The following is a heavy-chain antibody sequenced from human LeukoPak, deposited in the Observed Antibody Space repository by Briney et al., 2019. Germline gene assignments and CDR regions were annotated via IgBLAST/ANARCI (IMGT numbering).Heavy chain of an antibody. V-gene: IGHV3-33*03. J-gene: IGHJ3*02. CDR3: AKDGRYSSSWYFPFDI. CDR2: IWYDGSNK. Sequence: LTGGSLRLSCAASGFTFRSYGMHWVRQAPGKGLEWVAVIWYDGSNKYYGDSVRGRFTISRDNAKNSLYLQMNSLRAEDTAVYYCAKDGRYSSSWYFPFDIWGQGTMVTVSS. CDR1: GFTFRSYG. D-gene: IGHD6-13*01.